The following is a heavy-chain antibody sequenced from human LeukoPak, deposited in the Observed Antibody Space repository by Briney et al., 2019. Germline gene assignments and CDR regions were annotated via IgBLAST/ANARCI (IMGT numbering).Heavy chain of an antibody. J-gene: IGHJ4*02. CDR2: IEYDGGNE. V-gene: IGHV3-30*02. Sequence: GGSLRLSCATSGFTFSNYAMQWVRQAPGKGLESVAFIEYDGGNEDYADSVKGRFTISRDNSQNTLYLQMNSLRTDDTAVYYCTKDRELCCCYDSFFDSWGQGTLVTVSS. CDR1: GFTFSNYA. CDR3: TKDRELCCCYDSFFDS. D-gene: IGHD5-12*01.